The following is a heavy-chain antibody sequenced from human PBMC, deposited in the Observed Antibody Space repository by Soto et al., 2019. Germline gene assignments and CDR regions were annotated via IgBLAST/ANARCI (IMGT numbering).Heavy chain of an antibody. Sequence: EVQLLESGGALVQPGGSVRLSCAASGFTFSTYAMSWVRQAPGKGLEWVSVISKNGDETYYADSVKGRFTISRDSSNNLLYLRMSSLRVEDTAVYYCASYVRGPDFYLDSWGQGTLVTVSA. J-gene: IGHJ4*02. CDR1: GFTFSTYA. D-gene: IGHD3-10*02. CDR2: ISKNGDET. CDR3: ASYVRGPDFYLDS. V-gene: IGHV3-23*01.